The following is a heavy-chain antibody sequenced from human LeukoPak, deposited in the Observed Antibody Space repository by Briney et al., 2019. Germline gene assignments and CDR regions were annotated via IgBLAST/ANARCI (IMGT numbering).Heavy chain of an antibody. Sequence: PGGSLRLSCAASGFSFSDLFIDWVRQAPGKGLEWVGRTESKAYSHTTEYAASLKGRFTISRDDSEKSVYLHMNTLKTEDTAVYYCASIRGVMGYWGQGTLVTVSS. CDR2: TESKAYSHTT. V-gene: IGHV3-72*01. D-gene: IGHD3-10*01. CDR3: ASIRGVMGY. CDR1: GFSFSDLF. J-gene: IGHJ4*02.